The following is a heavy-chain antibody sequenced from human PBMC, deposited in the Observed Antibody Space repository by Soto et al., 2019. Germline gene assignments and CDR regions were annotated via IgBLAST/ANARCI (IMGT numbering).Heavy chain of an antibody. CDR1: GGSISSGGYY. J-gene: IGHJ4*02. CDR3: AREYRGSGSYYNFDY. CDR2: IYYSGST. V-gene: IGHV4-61*08. Sequence: PSETLSLTCTVSGGSISSGGYYWSWIRQHPGRGLEWIGCIYYSGSTNYNPSLKSRVTISVDTSKNQFSLKLSSVTAADTAVYYCAREYRGSGSYYNFDYWGQGTLVTVSS. D-gene: IGHD3-10*01.